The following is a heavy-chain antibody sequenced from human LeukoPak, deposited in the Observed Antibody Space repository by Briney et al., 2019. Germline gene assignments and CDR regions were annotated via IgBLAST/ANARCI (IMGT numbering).Heavy chain of an antibody. CDR2: IYYSGST. CDR3: ARAPPYYDFWSGYYTQTYYYYGMDV. V-gene: IGHV4-59*01. Sequence: SETLSLTCTVSGGSISSYYWSWLRQPPGKGLEWIGYIYYSGSTNYNPSLKSRVTISVDTSKNQFSLKLSSVTAADTAVYYCARAPPYYDFWSGYYTQTYYYYGMDVWGQGTTVTVSS. D-gene: IGHD3-3*01. J-gene: IGHJ6*02. CDR1: GGSISSYY.